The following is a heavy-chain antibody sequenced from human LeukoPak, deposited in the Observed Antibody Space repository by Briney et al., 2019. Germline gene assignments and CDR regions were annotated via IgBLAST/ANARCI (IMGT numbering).Heavy chain of an antibody. V-gene: IGHV3-9*01. Sequence: GGSLRLSCAASGFTFDDYAMHWVRQAPGKGLEWVSGISWNSGKLGYADSVKGRFTISRDNAKNSLYLQMNSLRAEDTALYYCAKDIQSTTVTTWNYFDYWGQGTLVTVSS. J-gene: IGHJ4*02. CDR1: GFTFDDYA. CDR2: ISWNSGKL. CDR3: AKDIQSTTVTTWNYFDY. D-gene: IGHD4-17*01.